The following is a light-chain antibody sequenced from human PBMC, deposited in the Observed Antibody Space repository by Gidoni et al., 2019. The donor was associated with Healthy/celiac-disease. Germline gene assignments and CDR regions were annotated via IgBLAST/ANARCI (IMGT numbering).Light chain of an antibody. V-gene: IGKV3-11*01. CDR1: QSVTIY. J-gene: IGKJ4*01. CDR3: QQRSNWPPLT. CDR2: DAS. Sequence: EILLPQSPATLSLSPGERATLSCRASQSVTIYLAWYQQKPGQAPRILIYDASTRATGIPARFSGSGSGTDFTLTISSLEPEDFAVYYCQQRSNWPPLTFGGGTKVEIK.